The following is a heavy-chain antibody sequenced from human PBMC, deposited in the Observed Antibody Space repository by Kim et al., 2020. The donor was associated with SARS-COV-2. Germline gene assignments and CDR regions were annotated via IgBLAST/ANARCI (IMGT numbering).Heavy chain of an antibody. J-gene: IGHJ4*02. CDR2: IYYSGST. CDR3: ASGMVRGVISDYFDY. Sequence: SETLSLTCTVSGGSVSSGSYYWSWIRQPPGKGLEWIGYIYYSGSTNYNPSLKSRVTISVDTSKNQFSLKLSSVTAADTAVYYCASGMVRGVISDYFDYWGQGTLVTVSS. V-gene: IGHV4-61*01. D-gene: IGHD3-10*01. CDR1: GGSVSSGSYY.